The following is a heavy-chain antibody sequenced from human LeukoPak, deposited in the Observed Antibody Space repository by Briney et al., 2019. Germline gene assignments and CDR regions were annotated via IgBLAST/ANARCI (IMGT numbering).Heavy chain of an antibody. D-gene: IGHD1-26*01. Sequence: PSETLSLTCAVYGGSFSGYYWSWIRQPPGKGLEWIGEINHSGSTNYNPSLKSRVTISVDTSKNQFSLKLSSVTAADTAVYYCARQGGSYWDYYYMDVWGKGTTVTISS. V-gene: IGHV4-34*01. CDR1: GGSFSGYY. J-gene: IGHJ6*03. CDR3: ARQGGSYWDYYYMDV. CDR2: INHSGST.